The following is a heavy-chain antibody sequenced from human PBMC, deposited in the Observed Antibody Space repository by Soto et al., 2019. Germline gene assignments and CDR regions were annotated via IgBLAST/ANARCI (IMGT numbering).Heavy chain of an antibody. D-gene: IGHD2-2*01. CDR3: ARYIPGVRYYGMDV. Sequence: GGSLRLSCAASGFTFSSYAMKWVRQAPGKGLEWVSLIGESGTPTYYADSVKGRFTISRDNSGNTLFLEMYSLRAEDTALYYCARYIPGVRYYGMDVWGQGTTVTRLL. CDR1: GFTFSSYA. CDR2: IGESGTPT. V-gene: IGHV3-23*01. J-gene: IGHJ6*02.